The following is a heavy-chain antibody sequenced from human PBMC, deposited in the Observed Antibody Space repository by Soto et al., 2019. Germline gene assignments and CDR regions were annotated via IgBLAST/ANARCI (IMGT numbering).Heavy chain of an antibody. CDR3: AKDPGLLWFGEFPYYYYGMDV. J-gene: IGHJ6*02. D-gene: IGHD3-10*01. Sequence: GGSLRLSCAASGFTFSSYAMSWVRQAPGKGLEWVSAISGSGGGTYYADSVKGRFTISRDNSKNTLYLQMNSLRAEDTAVYYCAKDPGLLWFGEFPYYYYGMDVWGQGTTVTVSS. CDR2: ISGSGGGT. V-gene: IGHV3-23*01. CDR1: GFTFSSYA.